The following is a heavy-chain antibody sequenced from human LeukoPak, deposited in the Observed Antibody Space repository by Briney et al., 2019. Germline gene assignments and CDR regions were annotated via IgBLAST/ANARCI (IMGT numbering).Heavy chain of an antibody. CDR1: GFTFSRHA. Sequence: GGSLRLSCAASGFTFSRHAISWVRQAPGKGLEWVSTTGLNSVNTLCAESVQGRFSIYRDNSKNTLDLQMDNLRVEDTAVYYCAKGDEIGKHPTRAYYFDTWGQGTLVTVSS. V-gene: IGHV3-23*01. CDR2: TGLNSVNT. CDR3: AKGDEIGKHPTRAYYFDT. D-gene: IGHD5-24*01. J-gene: IGHJ4*02.